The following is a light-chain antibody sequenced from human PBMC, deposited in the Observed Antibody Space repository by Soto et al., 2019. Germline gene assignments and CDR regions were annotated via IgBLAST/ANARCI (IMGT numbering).Light chain of an antibody. V-gene: IGKV2-28*01. Sequence: DIVMTQSPLSLPVNPGEAASISCRSSQSLLESNGYNYLDWYLQKPGQSPQLLIYLGSNRASGVPDRFSGSGSGTDFTLKISRVEAEDVGVYYCMQALQTPWTFGQGTKV. CDR1: QSLLESNGYNY. J-gene: IGKJ1*01. CDR3: MQALQTPWT. CDR2: LGS.